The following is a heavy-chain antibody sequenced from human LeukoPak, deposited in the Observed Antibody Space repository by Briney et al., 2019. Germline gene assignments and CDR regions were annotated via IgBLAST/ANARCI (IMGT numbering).Heavy chain of an antibody. J-gene: IGHJ5*02. CDR3: ARSLSSSWYNWFDP. CDR2: IYYSGST. Sequence: PSETLSLTCTVSGGSISSYYWSWIRQPPGKGLEWIGYIYYSGSTNYNPSLKSRVTISVDTSKNQFSLKLSSVTAAGTAVYYCARSLSSSWYNWFDPWGQGTLVTVSS. CDR1: GGSISSYY. V-gene: IGHV4-59*01. D-gene: IGHD6-13*01.